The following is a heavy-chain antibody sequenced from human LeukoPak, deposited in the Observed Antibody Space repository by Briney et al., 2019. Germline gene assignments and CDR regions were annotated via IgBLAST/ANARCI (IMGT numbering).Heavy chain of an antibody. D-gene: IGHD5-18*01. CDR2: IYYSGST. CDR1: GGSISSYY. Sequence: SETLSLTCTVSGGSISSYYWSWIRQPPGKGLEWIGYIYYSGSTNYNPSLKSRITISVDTSKNQFSLKLSSVTAADTAVYYCASALGGSSGYFDLWGRGTLVTVSS. J-gene: IGHJ2*01. CDR3: ASALGGSSGYFDL. V-gene: IGHV4-59*01.